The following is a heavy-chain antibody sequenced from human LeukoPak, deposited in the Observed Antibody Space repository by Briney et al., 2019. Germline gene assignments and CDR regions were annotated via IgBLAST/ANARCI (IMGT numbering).Heavy chain of an antibody. CDR3: ASLPGSTWLKLFDL. D-gene: IGHD3-10*01. CDR1: GGSISSSKW. Sequence: PAGTLSLLCALSGGSISSSKWRSWARPPPGKGLEWIGVIYYSGSTDSNPSLTSRVTISVDKSRNQFSLKMSSVIAADTAVYYCASLPGSTWLKLFDLWGQGTLVTVSS. CDR2: IYYSGST. J-gene: IGHJ5*02. V-gene: IGHV4-4*02.